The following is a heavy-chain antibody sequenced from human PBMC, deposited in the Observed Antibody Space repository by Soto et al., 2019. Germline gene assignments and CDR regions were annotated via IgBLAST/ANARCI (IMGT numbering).Heavy chain of an antibody. CDR3: ARDRRGWELRAGPFDY. Sequence: QVQLVQSGAEVKKPGSSVKVSCKASGGTFSSYAISWVRQAPGQGLEWMGGSIPIFGTANYAQKFQGRVTITADKSTSTAYMELSSLRSEDTAVYYCARDRRGWELRAGPFDYWGQGTLVTVSS. CDR2: SIPIFGTA. V-gene: IGHV1-69*06. J-gene: IGHJ4*02. D-gene: IGHD1-26*01. CDR1: GGTFSSYA.